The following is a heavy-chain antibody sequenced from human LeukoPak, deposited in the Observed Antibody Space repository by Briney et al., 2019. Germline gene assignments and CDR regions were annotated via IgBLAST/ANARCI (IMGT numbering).Heavy chain of an antibody. CDR3: ARVDYYGSGSYPNRWFDP. D-gene: IGHD3-10*01. V-gene: IGHV3-74*01. Sequence: GGSLRLSCAASGFTFSSYWMHWVRQAPGKGLVWVSRINSDGSSTSYADSVKGRFTISRDNSKNTLYLQMNSLRAEDTAVYYCARVDYYGSGSYPNRWFDPWGQGTLVTVSS. CDR2: INSDGSST. CDR1: GFTFSSYW. J-gene: IGHJ5*02.